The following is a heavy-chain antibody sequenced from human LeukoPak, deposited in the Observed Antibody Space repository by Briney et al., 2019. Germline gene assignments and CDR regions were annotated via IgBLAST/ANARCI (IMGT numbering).Heavy chain of an antibody. CDR3: ARGWLAETTVVTPYNY. D-gene: IGHD2-21*02. Sequence: ASVKVSCTASGGTFSSYAISWVRQAPGQGLEWMGGIIPIFGTANYAQKFQGRVTITADESMSTAYVEPSSLRSEDTAVYYCARGWLAETTVVTPYNYWGQGTLVTVSS. V-gene: IGHV1-69*13. J-gene: IGHJ4*02. CDR1: GGTFSSYA. CDR2: IIPIFGTA.